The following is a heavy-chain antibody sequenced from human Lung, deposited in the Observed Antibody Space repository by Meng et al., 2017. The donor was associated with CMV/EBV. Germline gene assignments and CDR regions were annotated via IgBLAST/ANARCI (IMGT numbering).Heavy chain of an antibody. D-gene: IGHD3-22*01. CDR2: IRFDGTNK. J-gene: IGHJ6*02. V-gene: IGHV3-30*02. CDR1: GFTFSSYA. Sequence: GGSLRLXCAAFGFTFSSYAMHWVRQAPGKGLEWVANIRFDGTNKYHADSVKGRFTISRDNSKNTLYLQMNSLRAEDTAVYYCAKRGDSSGTYAMDFWGQGXTVTVSS. CDR3: AKRGDSSGTYAMDF.